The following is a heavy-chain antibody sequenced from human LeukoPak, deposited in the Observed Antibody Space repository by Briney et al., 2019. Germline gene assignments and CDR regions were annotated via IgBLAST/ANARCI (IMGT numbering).Heavy chain of an antibody. CDR3: ARDLRVVRGVIEYYFDY. D-gene: IGHD3-10*01. V-gene: IGHV3-30*04. CDR1: GFTFSSYA. Sequence: GRSLRLSRAASGFTFSSYAMHWVRQAPGKGLEWVAVISYDGSNKYYADSVKGRFTISRDNSKNTLYLQMNSLRAEDTAVYYCARDLRVVRGVIEYYFDYWGQGTLVTVSS. J-gene: IGHJ4*02. CDR2: ISYDGSNK.